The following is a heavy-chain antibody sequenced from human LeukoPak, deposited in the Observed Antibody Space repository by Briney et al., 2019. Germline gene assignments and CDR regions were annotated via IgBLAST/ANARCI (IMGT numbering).Heavy chain of an antibody. J-gene: IGHJ4*02. Sequence: GGSLRLSCAASGFTFSSYAMHWVRQAPGKGLECLTVISSDGRNKYYADSVKGRFTISRDNSKNTLYLQMNSLRAEDTAVYYCARDSDIGAADYYFDYWGQGTLVTVSS. V-gene: IGHV3-30*04. CDR2: ISSDGRNK. CDR3: ARDSDIGAADYYFDY. D-gene: IGHD6-13*01. CDR1: GFTFSSYA.